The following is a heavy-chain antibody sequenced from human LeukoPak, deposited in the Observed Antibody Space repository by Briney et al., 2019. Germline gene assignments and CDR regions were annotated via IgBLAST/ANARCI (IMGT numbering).Heavy chain of an antibody. J-gene: IGHJ4*02. CDR1: GFSFSSYW. CDR3: ARGYINYVDY. V-gene: IGHV3-64*04. CDR2: ISSNGGST. Sequence: PGGSLRLSCAASGFSFSSYWMSWVRQAPGKGLEYVSSISSNGGSTYYADSVKGRFTISRDNAKNTLYLQVSSLRAEDTAVYFCARGYINYVDYWGQGTLVTVSS. D-gene: IGHD5-24*01.